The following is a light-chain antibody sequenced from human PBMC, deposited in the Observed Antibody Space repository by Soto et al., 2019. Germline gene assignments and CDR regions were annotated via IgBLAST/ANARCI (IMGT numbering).Light chain of an antibody. CDR1: SSDVGGYNY. J-gene: IGLJ1*01. CDR2: GVT. V-gene: IGLV2-14*01. Sequence: QSALTQPASVSGSPGQSITISCTGNSSDVGGYNYVSWYQQHPGIAPKLLIYGVTNRPSGVSPRFSGSKSGNTASLTISGLQAEDEADYHCSSYTSASTLLYLFGTGAKVTVL. CDR3: SSYTSASTLLYL.